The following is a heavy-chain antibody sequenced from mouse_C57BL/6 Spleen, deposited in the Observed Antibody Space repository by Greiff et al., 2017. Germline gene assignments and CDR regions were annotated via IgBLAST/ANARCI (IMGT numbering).Heavy chain of an antibody. V-gene: IGHV1-55*01. CDR2: IYPGSGST. Sequence: QVQLQQSGAELVKPGASVKMSCKASGYTFTSYWITWVKQRPGQGLEWIGDIYPGSGSTNYNEKFKSKAKLTVDTSSSTAYMQLSSLTSEDSAVYYCARGGNYEYYYAMDYWRQGTSVTVSS. J-gene: IGHJ4*01. CDR3: ARGGNYEYYYAMDY. D-gene: IGHD2-1*01. CDR1: GYTFTSYW.